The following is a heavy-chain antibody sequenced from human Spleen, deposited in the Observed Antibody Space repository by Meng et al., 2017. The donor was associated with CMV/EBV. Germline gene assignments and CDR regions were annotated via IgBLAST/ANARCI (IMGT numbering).Heavy chain of an antibody. V-gene: IGHV3-30*02. CDR3: ARDLDIAAVGS. CDR1: GFTFSSYG. J-gene: IGHJ4*02. CDR2: IRFDGSNK. Sequence: GESLKISCAPSGFTFSSYGMHWVRQAPGKGLEWVSFIRFDGSNKYYPDSVKGRFTISRDNSKNTLHLQMNSLRAEDTAVYYCARDLDIAAVGSWGQGTLVTVSS. D-gene: IGHD6-13*01.